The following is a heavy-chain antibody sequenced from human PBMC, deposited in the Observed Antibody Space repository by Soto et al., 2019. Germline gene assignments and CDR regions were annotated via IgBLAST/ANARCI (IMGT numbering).Heavy chain of an antibody. CDR2: INSDGSST. D-gene: IGHD2-15*01. V-gene: IGHV3-74*01. CDR3: VREVVVVVAATPYYYYYYMDV. Sequence: EVQLVESGGGLVQPGGSLRLSCAASGFTFSSYWMHWVRQAPGKGLVWVSRINSDGSSTSYADSVKGRFTISRDNAKNTLYLQMNSLRAEDTAVYYCVREVVVVVAATPYYYYYYMDVWGKGTTVTVSS. J-gene: IGHJ6*03. CDR1: GFTFSSYW.